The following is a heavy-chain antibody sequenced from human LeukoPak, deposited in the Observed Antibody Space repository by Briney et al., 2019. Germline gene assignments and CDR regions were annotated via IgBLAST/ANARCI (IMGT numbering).Heavy chain of an antibody. Sequence: SETLSLTCTVSGGSIRSYYWSWIRQPPGKGLEWIGYINYYGGTKYNASLNSRVIISLDTSKNQVSLKVTSVTAADTAVYYCARYRGGPGRFDPWGQGTLVTVSS. J-gene: IGHJ5*02. CDR1: GGSIRSYY. CDR3: ARYRGGPGRFDP. D-gene: IGHD3-10*01. V-gene: IGHV4-59*01. CDR2: INYYGGT.